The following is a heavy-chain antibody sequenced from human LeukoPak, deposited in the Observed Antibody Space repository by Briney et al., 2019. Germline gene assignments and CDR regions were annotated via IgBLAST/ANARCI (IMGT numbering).Heavy chain of an antibody. Sequence: PGGSLRLSCAVSGCIFSSYGMHWVRQAPGKGLEWVAAISYDESNKYYADSVKGRFTISRDNYKNTLYLQMNSLRTEHTAVYYCAKDRGSGSYPSPLFDYWGRGILVTVSS. J-gene: IGHJ4*02. V-gene: IGHV3-30*18. CDR1: GCIFSSYG. D-gene: IGHD3-10*01. CDR2: ISYDESNK. CDR3: AKDRGSGSYPSPLFDY.